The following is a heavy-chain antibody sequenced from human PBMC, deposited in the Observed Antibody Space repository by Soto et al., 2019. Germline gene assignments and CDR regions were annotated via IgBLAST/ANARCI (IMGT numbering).Heavy chain of an antibody. Sequence: PSETLSLTCTVSGGSISSYYWSWIRQPPGKGLEWIGYIYYSGSTNYNPSLKSRVTISVDTSKNQFSLKLSSVTAADTAVYYCARAGIAAAGTNWFDPWGQGTLVTVSS. CDR2: IYYSGST. J-gene: IGHJ5*02. V-gene: IGHV4-59*01. CDR1: GGSISSYY. CDR3: ARAGIAAAGTNWFDP. D-gene: IGHD6-13*01.